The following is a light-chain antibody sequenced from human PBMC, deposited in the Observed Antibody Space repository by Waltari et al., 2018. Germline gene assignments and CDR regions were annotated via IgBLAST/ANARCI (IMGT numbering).Light chain of an antibody. CDR1: QGLENTDGNTY. J-gene: IGKJ3*01. V-gene: IGKV2-30*01. CDR2: KVS. CDR3: LQAPIT. Sequence: VVLTQSPLFVPVTLGQPASIPCRSTQGLENTDGNTYLDWFLQRPGQSPRRLIYKVSERDSGVPDRFSGIGSGSNFTLKISRVEAEDVGVYYCLQAPITFGPGTRVDIK.